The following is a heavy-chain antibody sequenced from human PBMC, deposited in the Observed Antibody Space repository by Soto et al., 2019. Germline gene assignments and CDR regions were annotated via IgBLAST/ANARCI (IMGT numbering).Heavy chain of an antibody. V-gene: IGHV1-69*02. CDR2: IIPILGIA. J-gene: IGHJ5*02. CDR1: GGTFSSYT. CDR3: ARIGVSSTSFRFDP. Sequence: QVQLVQSGAEVKKPGSSVKVSCKASGGTFSSYTISWVRQAPGQGLEWMGRIIPILGIANYAQKFQGRVTITADKSTSTACMELSSLRSEDPAVYYCARIGVSSTSFRFDPWGQGTLVTVSS. D-gene: IGHD2-2*01.